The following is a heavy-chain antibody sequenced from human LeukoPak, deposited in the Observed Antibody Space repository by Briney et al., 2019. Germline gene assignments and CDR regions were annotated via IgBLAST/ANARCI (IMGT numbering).Heavy chain of an antibody. D-gene: IGHD3-22*01. CDR3: ARDYDSSGYYAPSGDY. J-gene: IGHJ4*02. V-gene: IGHV3-21*01. CDR2: ISSSSSYI. Sequence: GGSLRLSCAASGFTFSSYSMNWVRQAPGKGLEWVSSISSSSSYIYYADSVKGRFTISRDNAKNSLYLQMNGLRAEDTAVYYCARDYDSSGYYAPSGDYWGQGTLVTVSS. CDR1: GFTFSSYS.